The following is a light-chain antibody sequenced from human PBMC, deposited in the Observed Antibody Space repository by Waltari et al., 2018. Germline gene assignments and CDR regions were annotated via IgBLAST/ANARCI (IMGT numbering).Light chain of an antibody. J-gene: IGLJ1*01. V-gene: IGLV3-25*03. CDR2: RDN. CDR3: QSPDSSGTYV. Sequence: SYELTQPPSVSVSPGQTARISCSGDTFTKQFAYWYQQKPCQAPVLVIFRDNERPAGMPERFSGSSSGTTVILTINGVQAEDGADYYCQSPDSSGTYVFGTGTKVTVL. CDR1: TFTKQF.